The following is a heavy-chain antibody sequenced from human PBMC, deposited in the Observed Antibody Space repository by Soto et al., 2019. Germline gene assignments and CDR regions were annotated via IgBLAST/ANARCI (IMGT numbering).Heavy chain of an antibody. CDR3: ARDVGSGWPYDAADI. CDR1: GFTFSSYG. CDR2: IYHDGSKT. J-gene: IGHJ3*02. D-gene: IGHD6-19*01. Sequence: QVQLVESGGGVVQPGWSLRLSCAASGFTFSSYGMHWVRQAPGKGLEWVAIIYHDGSKTYYGDSVKGRFTIPRDNSKNTEYLQMSSLRADDTAVYYCARDVGSGWPYDAADIWGQGTVVSVSS. V-gene: IGHV3-33*01.